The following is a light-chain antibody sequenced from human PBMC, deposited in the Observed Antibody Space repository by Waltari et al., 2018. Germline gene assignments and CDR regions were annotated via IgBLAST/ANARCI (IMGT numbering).Light chain of an antibody. CDR1: NIGTQS. Sequence: SYVLTQPPSVSVAPGDTARITCGGTNIGTQSGHWYQQKPGQAPVLVIYYDVDRPSGIPERFSGSNFGNTATLTISSVEAGDEADYYCQVWDASRDHHPFGTGTKVTVL. CDR2: YDV. V-gene: IGLV3-21*01. CDR3: QVWDASRDHHP. J-gene: IGLJ1*01.